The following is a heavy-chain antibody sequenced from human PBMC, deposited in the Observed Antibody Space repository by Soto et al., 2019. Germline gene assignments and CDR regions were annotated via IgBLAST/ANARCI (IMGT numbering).Heavy chain of an antibody. D-gene: IGHD3-22*01. CDR3: ARDFPYYYDSSGYYSDAFDI. Sequence: GGSLRLSCAASGFTFSSYAMHWVRQAPGKGLEWVAVISYDGSNKYYADSVKGRFTISRDNSKNTLYLKMNSLRAEDTAVYYCARDFPYYYDSSGYYSDAFDIWGQGTMVTVSS. CDR1: GFTFSSYA. V-gene: IGHV3-30-3*01. CDR2: ISYDGSNK. J-gene: IGHJ3*02.